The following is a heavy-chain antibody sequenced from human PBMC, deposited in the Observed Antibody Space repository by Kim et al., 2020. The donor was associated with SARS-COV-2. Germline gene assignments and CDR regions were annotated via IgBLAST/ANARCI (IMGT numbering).Heavy chain of an antibody. V-gene: IGHV3-13*01. CDR2: IGTAGDT. CDR3: ARGGRAWDSSGWFSNFDY. J-gene: IGHJ4*02. Sequence: GGSLRLSCAASGFTFSSYDMHWVRQATGKGLEWVSAIGTAGDTYYPGSVKGRFTISRENAKNSLYLQMNSLRAGDTAVYYCARGGRAWDSSGWFSNFDYWGQGTLVTVSS. D-gene: IGHD6-19*01. CDR1: GFTFSSYD.